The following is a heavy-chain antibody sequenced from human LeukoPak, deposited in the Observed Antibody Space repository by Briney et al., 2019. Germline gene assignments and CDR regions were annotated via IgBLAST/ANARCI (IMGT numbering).Heavy chain of an antibody. CDR2: ISGSGGST. CDR3: AKDPGASSTRPDY. CDR1: GFTFSSSA. J-gene: IGHJ4*02. V-gene: IGHV3-23*01. D-gene: IGHD2-2*01. Sequence: PGGSLRLSCAASGFTFSSSAMSWVRQAPGKGLEWVSAISGSGGSTYYADSVKGRFTISRDNSKNTLYLQMNSLRAEDTAVYYCAKDPGASSTRPDYWGQGTLVTVSS.